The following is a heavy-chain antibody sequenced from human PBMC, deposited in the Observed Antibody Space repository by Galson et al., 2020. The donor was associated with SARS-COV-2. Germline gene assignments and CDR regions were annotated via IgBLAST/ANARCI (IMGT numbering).Heavy chain of an antibody. CDR1: GLSLKTSGVG. CDR2: IYWDEDK. CDR3: ARSRHYYDDNLLGMDV. V-gene: IGHV2-5*02. Sequence: SGPTLVKPTQTLTLTCTVSGLSLKTSGVGVGWIRQHPGKALQWLALIYWDEDKLYRPSLKHRLTITKDASNNQVVLTLTNMGPVDTATYYCARSRHYYDDNLLGMDVWGQGSTVNVSS. J-gene: IGHJ6*02. D-gene: IGHD3-22*01.